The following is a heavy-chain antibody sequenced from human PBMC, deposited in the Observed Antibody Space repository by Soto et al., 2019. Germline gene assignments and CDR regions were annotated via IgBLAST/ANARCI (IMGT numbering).Heavy chain of an antibody. D-gene: IGHD5-18*01. CDR2: LPERGSSP. J-gene: IGHJ6*02. CDR3: AKMTSGSYGPNYGMDV. V-gene: IGHV3-23*01. CDR1: GYTFRNNA. Sequence: EVQLLESGGGLVQPGGSRRLSCAAYGYTFRNNAMSWVRQAPGKGLEWISALPERGSSPYYADSVKGRFTISRDNSKNTLYLQMNSLRAEDTAVYYCAKMTSGSYGPNYGMDVWGQGTTVTGSS.